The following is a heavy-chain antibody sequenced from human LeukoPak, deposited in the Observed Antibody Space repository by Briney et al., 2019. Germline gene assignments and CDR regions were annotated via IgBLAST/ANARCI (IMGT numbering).Heavy chain of an antibody. J-gene: IGHJ5*02. CDR2: ISYDGSNK. CDR3: ARFEVITRSLNP. V-gene: IGHV3-30*19. CDR1: GFTFSSFW. Sequence: GGSLTLSCAAASGFTFSSFWMHWVRQAPGKGLEWVAVISYDGSNKYYADSVKGRFTISRDNSKNTLYLQMNSLRAEDTAVYYRARFEVITRSLNPWGQGTLVTVSS. D-gene: IGHD3-22*01.